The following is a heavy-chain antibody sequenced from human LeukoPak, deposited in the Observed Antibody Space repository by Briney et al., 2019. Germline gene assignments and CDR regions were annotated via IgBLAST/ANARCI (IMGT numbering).Heavy chain of an antibody. CDR3: VRAAPRDCSPASCSLFDT. CDR1: GFTFNNYA. CDR2: IMIGGDGK. Sequence: GGSLRLSCAASGFTFNNYAMSWVRRAPRKGLEWVSTIMIGGDGKHYADSVKGRFTISRDRSESTLYLQMNGLRADDTAVYYCVRAAPRDCSPASCSLFDTWGQGTLVTVSS. V-gene: IGHV3-23*01. J-gene: IGHJ4*02. D-gene: IGHD2-2*01.